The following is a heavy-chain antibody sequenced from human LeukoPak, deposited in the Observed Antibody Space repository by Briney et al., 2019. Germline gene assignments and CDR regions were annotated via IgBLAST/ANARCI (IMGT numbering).Heavy chain of an antibody. CDR3: ARDHRAISFEAGNWFDP. CDR2: ISAYNGNT. D-gene: IGHD3-3*02. J-gene: IGHJ5*02. CDR1: GYTFTSYG. V-gene: IGHV1-18*01. Sequence: ASVKVSFKASGYTFTSYGISWVRQAPGQGLEWMGWISAYNGNTNYVQKLQGRVIMTTDTSTSTAYMELRSLRSDDTAVYYCARDHRAISFEAGNWFDPWGQGTLVTVSS.